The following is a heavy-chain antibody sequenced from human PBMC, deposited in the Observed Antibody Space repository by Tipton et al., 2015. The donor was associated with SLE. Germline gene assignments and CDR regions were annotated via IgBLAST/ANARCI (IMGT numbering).Heavy chain of an antibody. CDR1: GGSISSYY. V-gene: IGHV4-59*01. Sequence: TLSLTCTVSGGSISSYYWSWIRQPPGKGLEWIGYIYYSGSTNYNPSLKNRVTISVDTSKNQFSLKLSSVTAADTAVYYCARSSVYSSSWPDYWGQGTLVTVSS. D-gene: IGHD6-13*01. J-gene: IGHJ4*02. CDR3: ARSSVYSSSWPDY. CDR2: IYYSGST.